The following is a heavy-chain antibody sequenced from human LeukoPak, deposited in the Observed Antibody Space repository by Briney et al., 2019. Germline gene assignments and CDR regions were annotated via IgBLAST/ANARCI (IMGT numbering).Heavy chain of an antibody. V-gene: IGHV3-49*02. D-gene: IGHD5-18*01. Sequence: WVRQPPGKGLEWVGFIRSNAYDGTTEPAASVKGRFIISRDDSKSIAYLQMNSLKTEDTAVYYCSRVVGYSYGFDYWGQGTQVIVSS. CDR3: SRVVGYSYGFDY. J-gene: IGHJ4*02. CDR2: IRSNAYDGTT.